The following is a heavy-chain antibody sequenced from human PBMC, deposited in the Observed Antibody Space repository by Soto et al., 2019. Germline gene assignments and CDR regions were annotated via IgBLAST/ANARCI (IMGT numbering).Heavy chain of an antibody. D-gene: IGHD6-25*01. CDR3: ARDRDNSDWPNFDS. J-gene: IGHJ4*02. V-gene: IGHV1-69*02. Sequence: SVKVSCKTSGDTFSIYTISWVRQAPGQGLEWMGRVLPFLDITSYSQRFQGRVTITADRSTTTAYMELTSLRSEDTAVYYCARDRDNSDWPNFDSWGQGTLVTVSS. CDR2: VLPFLDIT. CDR1: GDTFSIYT.